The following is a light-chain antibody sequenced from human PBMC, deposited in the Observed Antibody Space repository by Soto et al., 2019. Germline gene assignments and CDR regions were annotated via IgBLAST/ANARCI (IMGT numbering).Light chain of an antibody. CDR2: GAS. V-gene: IGKV3-20*01. Sequence: EIVLTQSPGTLSLSPGDRATLSCRASQSVSSAYLAWYQHTPGQAPRLLIYGASTRATGIPDRFSGSGSGTDFSLTISRLGPEDFAVYYCQQYGSSPFTFGQGTKEDIK. CDR3: QQYGSSPFT. CDR1: QSVSSAY. J-gene: IGKJ1*01.